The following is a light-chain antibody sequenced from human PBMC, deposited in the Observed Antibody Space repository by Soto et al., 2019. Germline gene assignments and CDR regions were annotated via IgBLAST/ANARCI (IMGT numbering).Light chain of an antibody. CDR1: QSVLYSSNNENY. Sequence: DIVMTQSPDSLAVSLGERATINCKSSQSVLYSSNNENYLAWYQQKPGQPPKLLISWASTREFGVPDRFSGSGSGTDFTLTISTQQAEDVAVYYCQQYYSTPQTFGQGTKVEIK. J-gene: IGKJ1*01. V-gene: IGKV4-1*01. CDR2: WAS. CDR3: QQYYSTPQT.